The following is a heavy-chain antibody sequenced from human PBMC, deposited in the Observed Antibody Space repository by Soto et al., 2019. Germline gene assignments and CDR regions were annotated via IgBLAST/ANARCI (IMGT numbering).Heavy chain of an antibody. CDR1: GYTLTELS. D-gene: IGHD3-22*01. Sequence: ASVKVSFKVSGYTLTELSMHWLRQAPGKGLEWMGGFDPEDGETIYAQKFQGRVTMTEDTSTDTAYMELSSLRSEDTAVYYCATGVEITMIVVAAAAFDIWGQGTMVTVSS. J-gene: IGHJ3*02. CDR3: ATGVEITMIVVAAAAFDI. CDR2: FDPEDGET. V-gene: IGHV1-24*01.